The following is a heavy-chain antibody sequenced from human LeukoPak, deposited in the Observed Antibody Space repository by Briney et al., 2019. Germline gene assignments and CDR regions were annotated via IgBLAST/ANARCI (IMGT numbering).Heavy chain of an antibody. CDR1: GFTFSSYW. D-gene: IGHD3-16*02. CDR2: INSDGSST. J-gene: IGHJ4*02. V-gene: IGHV3-74*01. Sequence: GGSLRLSCAASGFTFSSYWMHWVRQAPGKGLVWVSRINSDGSSTSYADSVKGRFTISRDNAKNTLYLQMNSLRAEDTAVYYCAKDQTYYDYVWGSYREKTFDYWGQGTLVTVSS. CDR3: AKDQTYYDYVWGSYREKTFDY.